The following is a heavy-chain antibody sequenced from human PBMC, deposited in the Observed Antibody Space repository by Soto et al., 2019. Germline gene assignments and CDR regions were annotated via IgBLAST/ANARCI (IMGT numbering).Heavy chain of an antibody. Sequence: SGGSLRLSCAASGFTFSSYAMSWVRQAPGKGLEWVSAISGSGGSTYYADSVKGRFTISRDNSKNTLYLQMNSLRAEVTAVYYCAKFLPISWFLRRCLGCYYFDYWGQGTLVTVSS. J-gene: IGHJ4*02. D-gene: IGHD6-13*01. CDR1: GFTFSSYA. CDR2: ISGSGGST. V-gene: IGHV3-23*01. CDR3: AKFLPISWFLRRCLGCYYFDY.